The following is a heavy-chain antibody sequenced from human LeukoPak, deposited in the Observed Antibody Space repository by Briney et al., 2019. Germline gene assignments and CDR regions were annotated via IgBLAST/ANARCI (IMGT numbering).Heavy chain of an antibody. Sequence: SQTLSLTCALSGDSVSSNSAAWNWIRQSPSRGLEWLGRTYYRSKWYNDYAVSVKSRITINPDTSKNQFSLQLNSVTPEDTAVYYCARGDGGYSYGHLTYYYYGTDVWGQGTTVTVSS. D-gene: IGHD5-18*01. CDR3: ARGDGGYSYGHLTYYYYGTDV. CDR1: GDSVSSNSAA. V-gene: IGHV6-1*01. J-gene: IGHJ6*02. CDR2: TYYRSKWYN.